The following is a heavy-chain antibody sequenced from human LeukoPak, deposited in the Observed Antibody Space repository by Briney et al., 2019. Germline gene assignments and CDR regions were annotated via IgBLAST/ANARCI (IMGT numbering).Heavy chain of an antibody. Sequence: GGSLRLSCEASGFSFSDFYMNWVRQSPGKGLEWIAHISGGSDTIEYTESMRGRFTISRDNAKNSLFLQMDSLRAEDTAVYYCARARKKPANWFDPWGQGTLVTVSS. V-gene: IGHV3-11*01. CDR3: ARARKKPANWFDP. CDR2: ISGGSDTI. D-gene: IGHD1-14*01. CDR1: GFSFSDFY. J-gene: IGHJ5*02.